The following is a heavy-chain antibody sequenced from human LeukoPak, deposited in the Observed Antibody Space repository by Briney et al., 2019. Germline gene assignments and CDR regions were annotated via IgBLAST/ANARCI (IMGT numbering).Heavy chain of an antibody. V-gene: IGHV1-18*01. Sequence: ASVKVSCKASGYTFTSYGISWVRQAPGQGLEWMGWISAYNGNTNYAQKLQGRVTMTTDTSTSTAYMELRSLRSDDTAVYYCARVEFYGSGSWWGYYYYMDVWGKGTTVTVSS. CDR2: ISAYNGNT. CDR1: GYTFTSYG. J-gene: IGHJ6*03. D-gene: IGHD3-10*01. CDR3: ARVEFYGSGSWWGYYYYMDV.